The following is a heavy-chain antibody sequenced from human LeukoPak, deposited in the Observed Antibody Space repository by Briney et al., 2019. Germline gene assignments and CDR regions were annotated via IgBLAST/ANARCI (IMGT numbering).Heavy chain of an antibody. CDR2: ISNNGGSS. J-gene: IGHJ4*02. D-gene: IGHD1-1*01. CDR3: VKITSVTGGDC. Sequence: GSLRLSCTASGFTFGDYAMSWVRQAPGKGLEYVSGISNNGGSSFYADSVKGRFTISRDNSKNTLYLQMSSLRAEDTAVYYCVKITSVTGGDCWGQGARLTVSS. CDR1: GFTFGDYA. V-gene: IGHV3-64D*09.